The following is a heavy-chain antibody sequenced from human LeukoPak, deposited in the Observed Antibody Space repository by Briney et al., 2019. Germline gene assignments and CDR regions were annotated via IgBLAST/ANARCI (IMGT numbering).Heavy chain of an antibody. V-gene: IGHV4-39*01. J-gene: IGHJ5*02. CDR1: GFTVSSNY. CDR2: IYSSGNT. CDR3: ARKTCYYGSGSDYGCWFDP. Sequence: TGGSLRLSCTASGFTVSSNYMSWVHQPPGKGLEWIGSIYSSGNTYYNPSLKSPVTISVDTSKNQFSLKLSSVSAADTAVYYCARKTCYYGSGSDYGCWFDPWGQGTLVTVSS. D-gene: IGHD3-10*01.